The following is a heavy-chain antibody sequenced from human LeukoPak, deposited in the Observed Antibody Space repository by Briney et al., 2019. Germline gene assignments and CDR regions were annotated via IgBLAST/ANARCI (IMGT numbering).Heavy chain of an antibody. D-gene: IGHD1-1*01. J-gene: IGHJ4*02. V-gene: IGHV3-23*01. CDR1: GFTFNDYA. CDR3: AKSPGQIQLDYFDY. CDR2: ISGSGVTT. Sequence: GGSLRLSCAASGFTFNDYAMSWVRQAPGMGLEWVSTISGSGVTTYYADSVRGRFTISRDNSKTTLYLQLDSLRPEDMAIYYCAKSPGQIQLDYFDYWGQGTLVTVSS.